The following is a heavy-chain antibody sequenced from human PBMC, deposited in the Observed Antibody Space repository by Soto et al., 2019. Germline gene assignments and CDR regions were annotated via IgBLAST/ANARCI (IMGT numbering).Heavy chain of an antibody. CDR1: GSSISGYY. J-gene: IGHJ6*02. CDR3: ARDLWGYCGTDCYPLDV. Sequence: TDTLSLTCTASGSSISGYYWSWIRQPPGKGLEWIGYMYNTGSTVYNPSFKSRVTISVDTSKNQFSLKLNSVTAADTAVYYCARDLWGYCGTDCYPLDVWGQGTTVTVSS. D-gene: IGHD2-21*02. CDR2: MYNTGST. V-gene: IGHV4-59*01.